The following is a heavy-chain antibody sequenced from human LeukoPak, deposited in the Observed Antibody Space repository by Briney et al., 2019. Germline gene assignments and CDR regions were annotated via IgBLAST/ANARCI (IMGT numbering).Heavy chain of an antibody. CDR1: GFTFDDYA. J-gene: IGHJ4*02. CDR3: AKDPMTSVTTTAY. Sequence: GGSLRLSCAASGFTFDDYAMHWVRQAPGKGLEWVSGISWNSGSIGYADSVKGRFTISRDNAKNSLYLQMNSLRAEDTAVYYCAKDPMTSVTTTAYWGQGTLVTVSS. D-gene: IGHD4-17*01. V-gene: IGHV3-9*01. CDR2: ISWNSGSI.